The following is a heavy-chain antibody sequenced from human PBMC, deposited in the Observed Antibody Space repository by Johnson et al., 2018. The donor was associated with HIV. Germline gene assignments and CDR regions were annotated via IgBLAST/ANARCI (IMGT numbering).Heavy chain of an antibody. Sequence: QVQLVESGGGVVQPGRSLRLSCAASGFSFSSHGMHWVRQAPGKGLEWVAVISYEGSNKYYAESVKGRFTISRDNSKNTLSLQMNSLRAEDTAVYYCARGVEMATSRDVGDAFDIWGQGTMVTVSS. CDR3: ARGVEMATSRDVGDAFDI. J-gene: IGHJ3*02. CDR2: ISYEGSNK. D-gene: IGHD5-24*01. CDR1: GFSFSSHG. V-gene: IGHV3-30*03.